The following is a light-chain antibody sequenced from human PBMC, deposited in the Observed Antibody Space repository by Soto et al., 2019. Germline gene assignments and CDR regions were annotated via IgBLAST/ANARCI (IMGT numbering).Light chain of an antibody. Sequence: QSVLTQPASVSGSPGQSITISCTGTSSDVGGYIYVPWYQQHPGKAPKLLIYEVSNRPSGVSTRFSGSKSGDTASLNISGLQAEDEADYYCSSYTSGSTPLAFGTGTKVTVL. CDR3: SSYTSGSTPLA. J-gene: IGLJ1*01. CDR2: EVS. V-gene: IGLV2-14*01. CDR1: SSDVGGYIY.